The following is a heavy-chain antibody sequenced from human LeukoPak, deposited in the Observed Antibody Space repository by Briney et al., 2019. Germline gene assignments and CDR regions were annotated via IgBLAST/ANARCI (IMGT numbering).Heavy chain of an antibody. Sequence: ETLSLTCTVSGVSISSSNSYWGWIRQAPGEGLEWVSAISGSGGSTYNADSVKGRFTISRDNSKNTMYLQMNSLRAEDTAVYYCAKDHYGDYFSTGAFDIWGQGTTVIVSS. V-gene: IGHV3-23*01. J-gene: IGHJ3*02. CDR1: GVSISSSNSY. CDR2: ISGSGGST. D-gene: IGHD4-17*01. CDR3: AKDHYGDYFSTGAFDI.